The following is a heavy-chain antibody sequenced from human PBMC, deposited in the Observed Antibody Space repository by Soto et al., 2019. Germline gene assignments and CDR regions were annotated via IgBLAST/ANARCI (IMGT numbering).Heavy chain of an antibody. V-gene: IGHV1-24*01. CDR3: ARDLSVDTSGFDY. J-gene: IGHJ4*02. CDR1: GYTLTELS. Sequence: GASVKVSCKVSGYTLTELSMHWVRQAPGKGLEWMGGFDPEDGETIYAQKFQGRVTMTGDTSTDTAYMELSRLRSDDTAVYYCARDLSVDTSGFDYRGQGTLVTVSS. D-gene: IGHD6-25*01. CDR2: FDPEDGET.